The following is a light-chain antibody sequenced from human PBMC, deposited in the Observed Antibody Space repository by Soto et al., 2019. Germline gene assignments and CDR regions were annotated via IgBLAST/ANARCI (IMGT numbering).Light chain of an antibody. CDR1: ETIRMY. Sequence: DIQMTQSPSSLSASVGDRVTITCRASETIRMYLNWYQQRPGKAPNLLIYGASRLHSGVPSRFTGSGSGTDFTLTISTLQPEDFASYFCQQSYTSPPTLGQGTKVAI. V-gene: IGKV1-39*01. CDR2: GAS. J-gene: IGKJ1*01. CDR3: QQSYTSPPT.